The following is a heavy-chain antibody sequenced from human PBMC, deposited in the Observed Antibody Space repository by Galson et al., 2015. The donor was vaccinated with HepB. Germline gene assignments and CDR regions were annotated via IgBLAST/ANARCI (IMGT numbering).Heavy chain of an antibody. V-gene: IGHV3-21*01. CDR3: AREGIGGSIAY. Sequence: SLRLSCAASGFTFSSYSMNWVRQAPGKGLEWVSFISSSSSYIYYADSVKGRFTISRDNAKNSLYLQMNSLRAEDTAVYYCAREGIGGSIAYWGQGTLVTVSS. J-gene: IGHJ4*02. CDR1: GFTFSSYS. D-gene: IGHD1-26*01. CDR2: ISSSSSYI.